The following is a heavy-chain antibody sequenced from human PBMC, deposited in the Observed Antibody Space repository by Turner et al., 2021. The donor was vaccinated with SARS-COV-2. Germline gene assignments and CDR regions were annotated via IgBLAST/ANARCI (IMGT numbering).Heavy chain of an antibody. D-gene: IGHD6-25*01. V-gene: IGHV5-51*03. CDR2: LKPGDSDV. CDR3: ARSVWIHDY. Sequence: EVQLVQSGAEVKKPGESLKISCKASGYSFTNYWIAWVRQMPGKGLEWMGFLKPGDSDVRYSPSFQGQVTISADKSISTAYLQWSSVEASDTAIYYCARSVWIHDYWGQGTLVTVSS. CDR1: GYSFTNYW. J-gene: IGHJ4*02.